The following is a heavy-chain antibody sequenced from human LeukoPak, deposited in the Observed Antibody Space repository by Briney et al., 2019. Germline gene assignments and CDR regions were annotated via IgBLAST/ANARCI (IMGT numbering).Heavy chain of an antibody. CDR3: AKIPTFYGDYTQDY. J-gene: IGHJ4*02. CDR1: RFTFSSYG. D-gene: IGHD4-17*01. Sequence: GGSLRLSCVASRFTFSSYGMHWVRQAPGKGLEWVAVISYDGSNKLYADSVKGRFTVSRDNSKNTLYPQMNSLRAEDTAVYYCAKIPTFYGDYTQDYWGQGTLVTVSS. V-gene: IGHV3-30*18. CDR2: ISYDGSNK.